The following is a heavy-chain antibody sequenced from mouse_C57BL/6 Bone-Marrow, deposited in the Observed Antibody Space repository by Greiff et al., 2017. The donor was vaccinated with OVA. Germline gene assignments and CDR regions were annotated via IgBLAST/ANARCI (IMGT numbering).Heavy chain of an antibody. V-gene: IGHV5-4*01. J-gene: IGHJ2*01. CDR3: ARDLLRYFDY. CDR1: GFTFSSYA. CDR2: ISDGGSYT. D-gene: IGHD2-1*01. Sequence: EVQLQESGGGLVKPGGSLKLSCAASGFTFSSYAMSWVRQTPEKRLEWVATISDGGSYTYYPDNVKGRFTISRDNAKNNLYLQMSRLKSEDTAMYYCARDLLRYFDYWGQGTTLTVSS.